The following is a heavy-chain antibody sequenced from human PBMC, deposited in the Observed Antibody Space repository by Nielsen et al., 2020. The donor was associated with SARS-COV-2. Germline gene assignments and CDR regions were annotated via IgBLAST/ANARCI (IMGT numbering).Heavy chain of an antibody. J-gene: IGHJ3*02. CDR3: ARDAIVLPAFDM. Sequence: GGSLRLSCAASGFDFSSYVMHWVRQAPGQGLEWVSSISSSATYIHYAASVKGRFTVSRDNADNSLSLQINSLRAEDTAVYYCARDAIVLPAFDMWGQGTMVTVSS. D-gene: IGHD1-26*01. CDR1: GFDFSSYV. V-gene: IGHV3-21*01. CDR2: ISSSATYI.